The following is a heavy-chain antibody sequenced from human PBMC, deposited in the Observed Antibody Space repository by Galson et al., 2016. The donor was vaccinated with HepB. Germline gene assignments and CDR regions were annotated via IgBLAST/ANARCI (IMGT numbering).Heavy chain of an antibody. CDR2: VFLGGST. CDR1: GFTVSDYY. Sequence: SLRLSCAASGFTVSDYYMTWVRQAPGKGLEWVSVVFLGGSTYYAQSVEGRFTISRDDSKNTLHLQMNSLTAGDTAVYFCARTSYRECTGTHCVNFRYYYYFMDVWGKGTTVTVSS. J-gene: IGHJ6*03. CDR3: ARTSYRECTGTHCVNFRYYYYFMDV. V-gene: IGHV3-53*01. D-gene: IGHD2-8*02.